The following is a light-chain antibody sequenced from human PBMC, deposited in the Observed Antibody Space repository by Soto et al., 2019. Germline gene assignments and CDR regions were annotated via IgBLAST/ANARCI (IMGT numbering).Light chain of an antibody. CDR3: SSYTGPNLLV. J-gene: IGLJ1*01. Sequence: ALTQSPSASGSPGQSVTISCTGTSNDVGGYNSVSWYQQHPGKAPKVMIYDVSKRPSGVPDRFSGSKSGNTASLTVSALQAEDEADYYCSSYTGPNLLVFGTGTKVTVL. CDR2: DVS. CDR1: SNDVGGYNS. V-gene: IGLV2-8*01.